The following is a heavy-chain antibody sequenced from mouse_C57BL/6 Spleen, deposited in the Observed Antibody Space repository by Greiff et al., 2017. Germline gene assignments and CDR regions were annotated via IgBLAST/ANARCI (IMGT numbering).Heavy chain of an antibody. V-gene: IGHV1-64*01. Sequence: QVQLQQPGAELVKPGASVKLSCKASGYTFTSYWMHWVKQRPGQGLEWIGMIHPNSGSTNYNEKFKSKATLTVDKSSSTAYMQLSSLTSEDSAVYYCAREGVGINYFDYWGQGTTLTVSS. CDR3: AREGVGINYFDY. CDR1: GYTFTSYW. CDR2: IHPNSGST. J-gene: IGHJ2*01. D-gene: IGHD1-1*02.